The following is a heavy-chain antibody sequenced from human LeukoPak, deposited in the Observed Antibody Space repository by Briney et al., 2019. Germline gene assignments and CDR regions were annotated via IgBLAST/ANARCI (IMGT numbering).Heavy chain of an antibody. CDR1: GGSISSGGYY. CDR3: ARDSSYDSSGYYYPDAFDV. Sequence: SQTLSLTCTVSGGSISSGGYYWSWIRQHPGKGLEWIGYIYYSGSTYYNPSLKSRVTISVDTSKNQFSLKLSSVTAADTAVYYCARDSSYDSSGYYYPDAFDVWGQGTMVTVSS. J-gene: IGHJ3*01. V-gene: IGHV4-31*03. CDR2: IYYSGST. D-gene: IGHD3-22*01.